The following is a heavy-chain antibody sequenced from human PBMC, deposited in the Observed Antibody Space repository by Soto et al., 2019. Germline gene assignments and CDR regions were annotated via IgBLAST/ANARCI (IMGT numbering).Heavy chain of an antibody. Sequence: SETLSLTCAVSGGSISSGTYYWGWIRQPPGKGLEWIGSIYYSGNTYYNPSLKSRVTISVDTSKNQFSLKLSSVTAADTAVYYCARHLAPMAVAPGVVWYYQDYWGQGTLVTVSS. CDR1: GGSISSGTYY. CDR3: ARHLAPMAVAPGVVWYYQDY. V-gene: IGHV4-39*01. CDR2: IYYSGNT. D-gene: IGHD2-2*01. J-gene: IGHJ4*02.